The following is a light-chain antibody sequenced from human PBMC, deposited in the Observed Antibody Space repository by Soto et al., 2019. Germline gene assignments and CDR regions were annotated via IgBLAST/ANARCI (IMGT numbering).Light chain of an antibody. V-gene: IGKV3-15*01. J-gene: IGKJ1*01. CDR1: QSVTTN. Sequence: EIVMTQSPATLSVSPGERATLSCTASQSVTTNLAWYQQKPGQAPRLLIYGASTMATGVPARFSGSGSGTEFTLTISSLQSEDFAVYYCQQYNNWPRTFGQGTKVEIK. CDR3: QQYNNWPRT. CDR2: GAS.